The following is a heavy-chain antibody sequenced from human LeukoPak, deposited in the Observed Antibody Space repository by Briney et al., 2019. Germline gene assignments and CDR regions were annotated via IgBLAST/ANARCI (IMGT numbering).Heavy chain of an antibody. V-gene: IGHV1-69*04. CDR1: GGTFSSYA. CDR2: IIPILGIA. D-gene: IGHD1-26*01. J-gene: IGHJ4*02. Sequence: SVKVSCKASGGTFSSYAISWVRQAPGQGLEWMGRIIPILGIANYAQKFQGRVTITADKSTSTAYMELSSLRSEDTAVYYCARDYVKGRATAEYWGQGTLVTVSS. CDR3: ARDYVKGRATAEY.